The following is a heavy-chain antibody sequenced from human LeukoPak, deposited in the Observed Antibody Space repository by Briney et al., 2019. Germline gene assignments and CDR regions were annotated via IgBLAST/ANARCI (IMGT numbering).Heavy chain of an antibody. CDR1: GGSISSSSYY. CDR2: IYYSGST. J-gene: IGHJ4*02. V-gene: IGHV4-39*01. D-gene: IGHD3-10*01. Sequence: SETLSLTCTVSGGSISSSSYYWGWIRQPPGKGLEWIGSIYYSGSTYYNPSLKSRVTISVDTSKNQFSLKLSSVTAADTAVYYCARGVARYYYGSGSYSLYYFDYWGQGTLVTVSS. CDR3: ARGVARYYYGSGSYSLYYFDY.